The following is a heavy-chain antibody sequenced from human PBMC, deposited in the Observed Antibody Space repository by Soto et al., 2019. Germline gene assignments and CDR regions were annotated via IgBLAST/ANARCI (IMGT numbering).Heavy chain of an antibody. V-gene: IGHV3-23*01. CDR1: GFTFSSYA. D-gene: IGHD1-26*01. Sequence: GGSLRLSCAASGFTFSSYAMSWVRQAPGKGLEWVSAISGSGGSTYYADSVKGRFTISRDNSKNTLYLQMNSLRAEDTAVYYCAKDPGGNPVEFWFDPWGQGTLVTVSS. CDR3: AKDPGGNPVEFWFDP. CDR2: ISGSGGST. J-gene: IGHJ5*02.